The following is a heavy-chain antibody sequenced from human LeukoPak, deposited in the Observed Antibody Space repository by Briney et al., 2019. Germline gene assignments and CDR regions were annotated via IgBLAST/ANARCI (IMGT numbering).Heavy chain of an antibody. CDR2: IYSDGTI. CDR3: AREVGGGASGQ. CDR1: GFTVSSNY. J-gene: IGHJ4*02. V-gene: IGHV3-66*01. D-gene: IGHD3-16*01. Sequence: GGSLRLSCAASGFTVSSNYMSWVRQVPGKGLEWVSVIYSDGTISYSDSVKGRFTISRDNSENTLYLQMNSLRVEATAVYYCAREVGGGASGQWGQGTLVTVAS.